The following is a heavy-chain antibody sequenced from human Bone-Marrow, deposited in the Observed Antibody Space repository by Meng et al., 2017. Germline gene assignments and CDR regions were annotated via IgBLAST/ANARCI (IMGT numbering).Heavy chain of an antibody. Sequence: ESLKISCAASGFTFSSYEMNWVRQAPGKGLEWIGEINHSGSTNYNPSLKSRVTISVDTSKNQFSLKLSSVTAADTAVYYCARGCRIVWFGELLPFDYWGQGTLVTVSS. CDR3: ARGCRIVWFGELLPFDY. CDR2: INHSGST. J-gene: IGHJ4*02. V-gene: IGHV4-34*01. D-gene: IGHD3-10*01. CDR1: GFTFSSYE.